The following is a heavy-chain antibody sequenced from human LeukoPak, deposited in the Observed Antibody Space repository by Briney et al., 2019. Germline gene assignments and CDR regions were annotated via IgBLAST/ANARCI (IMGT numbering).Heavy chain of an antibody. CDR2: ISGSGGST. CDR1: GFTFSSYA. V-gene: IGHV3-23*01. D-gene: IGHD4-17*01. J-gene: IGHJ4*02. CDR3: AKRPLRLIYSDYCFDY. Sequence: GGSLRLSCAASGFTFSSYAMSWVRQAPGKGLEWVSAISGSGGSTYYADSVKGRFTISRDNSKNTLYLQMNSLRAEDTAVYYCAKRPLRLIYSDYCFDYWGQGTLVTVSS.